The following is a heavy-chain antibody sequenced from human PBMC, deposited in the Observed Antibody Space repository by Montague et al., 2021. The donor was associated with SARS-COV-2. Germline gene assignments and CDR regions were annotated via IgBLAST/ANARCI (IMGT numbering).Heavy chain of an antibody. D-gene: IGHD6-19*01. CDR1: GDSVSSSSAA. V-gene: IGHV6-1*01. CDR2: TYYRSKWYN. J-gene: IGHJ6*02. Sequence: CAISGDSVSSSSAAWNWIRQSPSRGLEWLGRTYYRSKWYNEYAVSVNSRITINPDTSKNQFSLQVNSVTPEDTAVYYCARGADRYYFYGMDVWGQGTTVTVSS. CDR3: ARGADRYYFYGMDV.